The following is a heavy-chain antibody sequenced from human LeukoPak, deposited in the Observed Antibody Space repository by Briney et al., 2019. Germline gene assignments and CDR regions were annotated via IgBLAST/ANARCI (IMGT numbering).Heavy chain of an antibody. Sequence: GGSLRLSCAASGFTFSSYAMSWVRQAPGKGLEWVSAISGSGGSTYYADSVKGRFTLSRDNSKNTLYLQMNSLRAEDTAVYYCAKDQTVRGVIIDYFDYWGQGTLVTVSS. J-gene: IGHJ4*02. CDR3: AKDQTVRGVIIDYFDY. CDR2: ISGSGGST. CDR1: GFTFSSYA. D-gene: IGHD3-10*01. V-gene: IGHV3-23*01.